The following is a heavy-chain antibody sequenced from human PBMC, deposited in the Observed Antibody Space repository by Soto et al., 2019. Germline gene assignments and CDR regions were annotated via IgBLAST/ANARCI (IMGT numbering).Heavy chain of an antibody. V-gene: IGHV1-69*08. Sequence: QVQLVQSGAEVKKPGSSVKVSCKASGGTFSSYTISWVRQAPGQGLEWMGRIIPILGIANYAQKFQGRVTITEDKSTSTAYMELSSLRSEDTAVYYCAREGDYGDYDAFDIWGQGTMVTVSS. CDR1: GGTFSSYT. CDR2: IIPILGIA. J-gene: IGHJ3*02. CDR3: AREGDYGDYDAFDI. D-gene: IGHD4-17*01.